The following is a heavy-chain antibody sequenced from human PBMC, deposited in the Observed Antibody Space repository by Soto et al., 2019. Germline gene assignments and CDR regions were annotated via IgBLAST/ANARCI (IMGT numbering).Heavy chain of an antibody. CDR3: ARSRGASSYELDY. CDR1: GFTFSSFA. CDR2: ISYDGRIG. D-gene: IGHD3-16*01. Sequence: QDHLVESGGGVVQPGRSLRLSCAASGFTFSSFAMHWVRQAPGKGLEWVALISYDGRIGSYADSVQGRFSISRDNAKNTLYLQMNSLGAENSAVYFCARSRGASSYELDYWGQGTMVTVSP. V-gene: IGHV3-30*14. J-gene: IGHJ4*02.